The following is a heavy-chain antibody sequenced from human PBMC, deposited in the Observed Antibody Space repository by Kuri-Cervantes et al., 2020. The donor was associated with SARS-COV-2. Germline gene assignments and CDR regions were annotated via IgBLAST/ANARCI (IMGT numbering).Heavy chain of an antibody. V-gene: IGHV3-33*08. CDR1: GFTFSSYE. Sequence: GGFLRLSCAASGFTFSSYEMNWVRQAPGKGLEWVAVIWYDGSNKYYADSVKGRFTISRDNSENTLYLQMNSLRAEDTAVYYCARDFEGPPNYDSSGYYEHYGMDVWGQGTTVTVSS. D-gene: IGHD3-22*01. J-gene: IGHJ6*02. CDR3: ARDFEGPPNYDSSGYYEHYGMDV. CDR2: IWYDGSNK.